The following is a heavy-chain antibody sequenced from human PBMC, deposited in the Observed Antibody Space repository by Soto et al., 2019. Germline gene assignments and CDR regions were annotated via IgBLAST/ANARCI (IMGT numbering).Heavy chain of an antibody. CDR3: AKDTVPTPGNDAFDI. CDR1: GFTFDDYA. J-gene: IGHJ3*02. D-gene: IGHD1-1*01. V-gene: IGHV3-9*01. CDR2: ISWNSGSI. Sequence: GGSLRLSCAASGFTFDDYAMHWVRQAPGKGLEWVSGISWNSGSIGYADSVKGRFTISRDNAKNSLYLQMNSLRAEDTALYYCAKDTVPTPGNDAFDIWGQGTMVTVSS.